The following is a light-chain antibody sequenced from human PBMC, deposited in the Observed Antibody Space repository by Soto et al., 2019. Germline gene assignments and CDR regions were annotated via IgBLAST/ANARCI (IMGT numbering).Light chain of an antibody. CDR2: EVS. CDR1: SSDVGGYHY. CDR3: SSYTSRSTRV. V-gene: IGLV2-14*01. Sequence: QSVLTQPASVSGSPGQSITISCTGTSSDVGGYHYVSWYQQYPGKAPKLMIYEVSNRPSGASNRFSGSKSGNTASLTISGLQAEDEADYYCSSYTSRSTRVFGTGTKVTVL. J-gene: IGLJ1*01.